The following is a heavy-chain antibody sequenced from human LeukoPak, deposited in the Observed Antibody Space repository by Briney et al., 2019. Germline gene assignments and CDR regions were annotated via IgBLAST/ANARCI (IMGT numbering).Heavy chain of an antibody. CDR2: IKQDGSER. J-gene: IGHJ4*02. Sequence: GGSLRLSCAASGFTFNGFSMSWVRQSPTKGLEWVANIKQDGSERYYVDSVKGRFTISRDNAKNSLSLQMNNLRVEDTAVYYCARAGSHWHYVYWGQGTVVTVSS. V-gene: IGHV3-7*01. D-gene: IGHD3-10*01. CDR3: ARAGSHWHYVY. CDR1: GFTFNGFS.